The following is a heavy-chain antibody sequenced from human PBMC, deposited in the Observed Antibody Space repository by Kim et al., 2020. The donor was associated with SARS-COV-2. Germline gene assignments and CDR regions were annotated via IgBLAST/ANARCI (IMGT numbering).Heavy chain of an antibody. Sequence: PSLDSRITISVDTSKNQFSLTLSSVTAADTAVYYCARADDYYDSSGLTFWGQGTLVTVSS. J-gene: IGHJ4*02. D-gene: IGHD3-22*01. CDR3: ARADDYYDSSGLTF. V-gene: IGHV4-59*01.